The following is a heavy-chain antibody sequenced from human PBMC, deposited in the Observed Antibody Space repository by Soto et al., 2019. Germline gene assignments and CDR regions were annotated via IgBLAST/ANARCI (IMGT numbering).Heavy chain of an antibody. V-gene: IGHV3-21*01. D-gene: IGHD3-22*01. J-gene: IGHJ3*01. CDR1: GFTFSSYS. CDR2: ISSSSSYI. CDR3: ASVLIVVGSDVFDF. Sequence: GGSLRLSCAASGFTFSSYSMNWVRQAPGKGLEWVSSISSSSSYIYYADSVKGRFTISRDNAKNSLYLQMNSLRAEDAAVYYCASVLIVVGSDVFDFWGQGTMVTVSS.